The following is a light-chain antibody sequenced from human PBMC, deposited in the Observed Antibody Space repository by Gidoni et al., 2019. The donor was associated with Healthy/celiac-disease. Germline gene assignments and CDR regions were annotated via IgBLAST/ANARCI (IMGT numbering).Light chain of an antibody. Sequence: IVLTPSPGTLSLSPGERATLSCSASQRVSSSYLAWYQQKPGQAPRLLINGASSRATGIPDRFSGSWSGTDFTLTISRLEPEDFAVYYCQQYGSTSGTFGQGTRLEIK. CDR3: QQYGSTSGT. V-gene: IGKV3-20*01. J-gene: IGKJ5*01. CDR1: QRVSSSY. CDR2: GAS.